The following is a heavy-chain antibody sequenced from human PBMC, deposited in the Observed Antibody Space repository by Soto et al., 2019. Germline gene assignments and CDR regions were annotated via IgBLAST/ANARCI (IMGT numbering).Heavy chain of an antibody. D-gene: IGHD3-10*01. CDR2: ISYGGSNK. J-gene: IGHJ4*02. Sequence: QVQLVESGGGVVQPGRSLRLSCAASGFTFSSYGMHWVRQAPGKGLEWVAVISYGGSNKYYADSVKGRFTISRDNSKNTLYLQMNNLRGESTAVYYCAKDRNLLWFGEVLYYFDYWGQGTLVTVSS. V-gene: IGHV3-30*18. CDR1: GFTFSSYG. CDR3: AKDRNLLWFGEVLYYFDY.